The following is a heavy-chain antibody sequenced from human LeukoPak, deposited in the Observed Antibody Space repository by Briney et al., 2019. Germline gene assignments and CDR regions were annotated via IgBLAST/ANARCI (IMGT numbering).Heavy chain of an antibody. Sequence: GGSLRLSCAASGFTFSSYGMHWVRQAPGKGLEWVAVISYDGSNKYYADSVKGRFTISRDNSKNTLYLQMNSLRAEDTAVYYCAKGPIWFGELLGNFDYWGQGTLVTVPS. CDR1: GFTFSSYG. CDR2: ISYDGSNK. D-gene: IGHD3-10*01. V-gene: IGHV3-30*18. J-gene: IGHJ4*02. CDR3: AKGPIWFGELLGNFDY.